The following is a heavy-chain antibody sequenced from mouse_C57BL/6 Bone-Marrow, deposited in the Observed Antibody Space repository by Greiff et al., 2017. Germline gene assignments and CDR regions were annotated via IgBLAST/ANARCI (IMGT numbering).Heavy chain of an antibody. CDR1: GFTFSSYG. Sequence: EVKLMESGGDLVKPGGSLKLSCAASGFTFSSYGMSWVRQTPDKRLEWVATISSVGSYTYYTDSVKGRFTISRDNAKNTLYLQMSSLKSEDTAMYYCARHGYDYAWFAYWGQGTLVTVSA. V-gene: IGHV5-6*01. D-gene: IGHD2-4*01. J-gene: IGHJ3*01. CDR2: ISSVGSYT. CDR3: ARHGYDYAWFAY.